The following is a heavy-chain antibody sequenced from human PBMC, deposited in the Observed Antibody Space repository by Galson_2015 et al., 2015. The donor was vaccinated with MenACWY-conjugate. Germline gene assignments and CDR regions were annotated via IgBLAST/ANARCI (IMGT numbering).Heavy chain of an antibody. Sequence: SLRLSCAASGFTFSSYAMSWVRQAPGKGLEWVSAISGSGGSTYYADSVKGRFTISRDNSKNTLYLQMNSLRAEDTAVYYCAKGRACSGGSYVVDYWGQGTLVAVSS. CDR2: ISGSGGST. D-gene: IGHD2-15*01. CDR1: GFTFSSYA. CDR3: AKGRACSGGSYVVDY. V-gene: IGHV3-23*01. J-gene: IGHJ4*02.